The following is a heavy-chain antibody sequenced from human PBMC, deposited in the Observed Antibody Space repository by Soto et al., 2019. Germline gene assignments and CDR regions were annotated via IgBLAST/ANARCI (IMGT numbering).Heavy chain of an antibody. J-gene: IGHJ4*02. CDR1: GFTFSSYA. D-gene: IGHD3-10*01. Sequence: GGSLRLSCAASGFTFSSYAMHWVRQAPGKGLEWVAVISYDGSNKYYADSVKGRFTISRDNSKNTLYLQMNSLRAEDTAVYYCARDRMAYYYGSGSYYNFLDYWGQGTLVIVSS. CDR2: ISYDGSNK. V-gene: IGHV3-30-3*01. CDR3: ARDRMAYYYGSGSYYNFLDY.